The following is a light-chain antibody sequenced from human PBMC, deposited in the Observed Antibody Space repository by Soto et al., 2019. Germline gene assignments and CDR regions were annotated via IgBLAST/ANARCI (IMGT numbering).Light chain of an antibody. J-gene: IGKJ5*01. CDR1: QSISAR. Sequence: DIQMTQSPSTVSASVGDTVTITCRASQSISARLAWYQQKAGKAPKVLIYDATRWESGVPSRFSGSGSRTEFTLTINSLQPEDFATDYCQQSNRYPITFGQGTRLEIK. CDR3: QQSNRYPIT. V-gene: IGKV1-5*01. CDR2: DAT.